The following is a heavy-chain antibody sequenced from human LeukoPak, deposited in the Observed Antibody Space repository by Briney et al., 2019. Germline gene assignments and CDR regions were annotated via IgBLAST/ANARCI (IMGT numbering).Heavy chain of an antibody. CDR3: ASSFWSDYYGSGSYLSAFDI. V-gene: IGHV1-69*05. CDR2: IIPMFGTT. Sequence: SVKVSCEASGGTFSNYATSWVRQAPGQGLEWMGRIIPMFGTTNYAQNFQGRVTITTDESTSTAYMEVSSLRSDDTAVYYCASSFWSDYYGSGSYLSAFDIWGQGTMVTVSS. CDR1: GGTFSNYA. D-gene: IGHD3-10*01. J-gene: IGHJ3*02.